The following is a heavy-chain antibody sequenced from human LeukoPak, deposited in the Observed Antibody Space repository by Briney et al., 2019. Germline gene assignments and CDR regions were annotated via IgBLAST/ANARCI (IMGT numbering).Heavy chain of an antibody. Sequence: SLRLSCAASGFIFRNYAMSWVRQAPGKGLEWVSAITGSGDTTYYADSVKGRFTISRDNSKNTLYVEMNTLRAEDTAVYYCAKWGDYDILTGYYVSDFWGQGTLVTVSS. CDR1: GFIFRNYA. J-gene: IGHJ4*02. V-gene: IGHV3-23*01. D-gene: IGHD3-9*01. CDR3: AKWGDYDILTGYYVSDF. CDR2: ITGSGDTT.